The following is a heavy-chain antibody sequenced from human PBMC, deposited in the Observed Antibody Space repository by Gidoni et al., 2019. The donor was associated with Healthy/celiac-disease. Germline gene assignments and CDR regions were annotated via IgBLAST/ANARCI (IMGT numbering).Heavy chain of an antibody. V-gene: IGHV3-23*01. J-gene: IGHJ4*02. CDR1: GFTFSSYA. CDR2: IRGSGGST. D-gene: IGHD4-17*01. CDR3: AKENDDYGGNGQGFDY. Sequence: EVQLLESGGGLVQPGGSLRLSCAASGFTFSSYAMSWVRQAPGKGLEWVSAIRGSGGSTYYADSVKGRFTISRDNSKNTLYLQMNSLRAEDTAVYYCAKENDDYGGNGQGFDYWGQGTLVTVSS.